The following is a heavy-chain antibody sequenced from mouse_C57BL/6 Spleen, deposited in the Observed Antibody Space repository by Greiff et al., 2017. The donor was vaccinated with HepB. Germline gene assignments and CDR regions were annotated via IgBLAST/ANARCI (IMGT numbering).Heavy chain of an antibody. Sequence: VQLQQSGPVLVKPGASVKMSCKASGYTFTDYYMNWVKQSHGKSLEWIGVINPYNGGTSYNQKFKGKATLTVDKSSSTAYMELNSLTSEDSAVYYCARGVGNFDYWGQGTTLTVSS. CDR2: INPYNGGT. V-gene: IGHV1-19*01. J-gene: IGHJ2*01. CDR3: ARGVGNFDY. D-gene: IGHD3-3*01. CDR1: GYTFTDYY.